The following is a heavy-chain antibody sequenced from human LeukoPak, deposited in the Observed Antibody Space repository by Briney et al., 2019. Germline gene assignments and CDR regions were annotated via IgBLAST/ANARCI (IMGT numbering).Heavy chain of an antibody. CDR1: GYTFTGYY. CDR3: ARDLKYYYDSSGYYYY. D-gene: IGHD3-22*01. CDR2: INPNSGGT. Sequence: ASVKVSCKASGYTFTGYYMHWVRQAPGQGLEWMGWINPNSGGTNYAQKFQGRVTMTRDTSISTAHMELSRLRSDDTAVYYCARDLKYYYDSSGYYYYWGQGTLVTVSS. V-gene: IGHV1-2*02. J-gene: IGHJ4*02.